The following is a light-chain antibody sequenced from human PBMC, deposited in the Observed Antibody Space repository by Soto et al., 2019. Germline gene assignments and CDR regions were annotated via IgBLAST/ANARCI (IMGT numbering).Light chain of an antibody. CDR1: NIGGKN. V-gene: IGLV3-21*04. CDR3: QVWDSSSDHWV. CDR2: YDS. Sequence: SYELTQPPSVSVAPGKTARITCGGNNIGGKNGHWYQQKPGQAPVLVIYYDSDRPSGSPERFSGSNSGNTATLTISRVEAGDEADYYCQVWDSSSDHWVLGGGTQETVL. J-gene: IGLJ3*02.